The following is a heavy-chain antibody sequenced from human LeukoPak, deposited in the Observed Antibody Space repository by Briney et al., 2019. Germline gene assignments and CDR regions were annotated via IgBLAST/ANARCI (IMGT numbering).Heavy chain of an antibody. CDR3: ARELRAGFDY. CDR2: IYSGGST. CDR1: GFTFSSYA. D-gene: IGHD4-17*01. V-gene: IGHV3-53*01. Sequence: GGSLRLSCAASGFTFSSYAMSWVRQAPGKGLEWVSVIYSGGSTYYADSVKGRFTISRDNSKNTLYLQMNSLRAEDTAVYYCARELRAGFDYWGQGTLVAVSS. J-gene: IGHJ4*02.